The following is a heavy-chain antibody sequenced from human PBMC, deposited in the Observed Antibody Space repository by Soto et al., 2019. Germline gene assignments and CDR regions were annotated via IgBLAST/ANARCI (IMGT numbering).Heavy chain of an antibody. CDR3: TTDSHSTIIIVRFDY. CDR2: IKSKTDGGTT. Sequence: GGSLRLSCAASGFTFTNAWINWVRQAPGKGLEWVGRIKSKTDGGTTDYAEPVKGRFAISRDDSNNMVYLQMNSLKIEDTAVYYCTTDSHSTIIIVRFDYCGHGTLVTGSS. J-gene: IGHJ4*01. V-gene: IGHV3-15*07. CDR1: GFTFTNAW. D-gene: IGHD3-22*01.